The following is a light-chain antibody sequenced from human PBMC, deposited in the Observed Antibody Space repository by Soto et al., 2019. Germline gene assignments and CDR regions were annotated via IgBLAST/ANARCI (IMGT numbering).Light chain of an antibody. J-gene: IGKJ1*01. CDR2: GAS. CDR3: QHYGSSLRT. V-gene: IGKV3-20*01. Sequence: EMLLTQSPGTLSLSPGERATLSCRASQSVSSSYLAWYQQKPGQAPRLLIYGASSRATGIPDRFSGSGSGTDFTLTISRLELYYYGVYYCQHYGSSLRTFCQGT. CDR1: QSVSSSY.